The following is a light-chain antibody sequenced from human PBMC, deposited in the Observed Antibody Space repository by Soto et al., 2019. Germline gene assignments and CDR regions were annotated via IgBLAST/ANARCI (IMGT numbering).Light chain of an antibody. Sequence: AIQLTQSPSSLSASVGDRVTITCRASQGISSAVAWYQQKPGKPPKLLMYDASSLESGVPPRFSGSGSGTDFTLSISSLQPEDFATYYCQQSYSTPALTFGGGTKVDIK. CDR2: DAS. CDR1: QGISSA. CDR3: QQSYSTPALT. J-gene: IGKJ4*01. V-gene: IGKV1-13*02.